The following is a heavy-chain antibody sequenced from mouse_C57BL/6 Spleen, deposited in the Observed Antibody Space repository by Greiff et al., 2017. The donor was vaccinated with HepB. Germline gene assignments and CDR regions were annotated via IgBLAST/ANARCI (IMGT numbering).Heavy chain of an antibody. J-gene: IGHJ1*03. CDR2: IRNKANNHAT. CDR1: GFTFSDAW. CDR3: TRPLGNYWYFDV. D-gene: IGHD4-1*01. Sequence: EVMLVESGGGLVQPGGSMKLSCAASGFTFSDAWMDWVRQSPEKGLEWVAEIRNKANNHATYYAESVKGRFTISRDDSKSSVYLQMNSLRAEDTGIYYCTRPLGNYWYFDVWGTGTTVTVSS. V-gene: IGHV6-6*01.